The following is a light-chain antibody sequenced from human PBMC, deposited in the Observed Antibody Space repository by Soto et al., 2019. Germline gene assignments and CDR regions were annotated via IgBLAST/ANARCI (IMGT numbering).Light chain of an antibody. V-gene: IGKV1-5*03. CDR2: KAS. CDR3: QQYATYPYT. CDR1: QTISSW. Sequence: DIQMTQSPSTLSASVGDGVTITCRASQTISSWLAWYQQRPGKAPKLLIYKASNLQSGVPSRFSGSESGTEFTLTISNLQPDDFATYYCQQYATYPYTFGQGTNLEI. J-gene: IGKJ2*01.